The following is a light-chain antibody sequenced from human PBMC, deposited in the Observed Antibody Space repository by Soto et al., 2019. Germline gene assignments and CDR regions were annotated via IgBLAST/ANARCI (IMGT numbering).Light chain of an antibody. J-gene: IGKJ3*01. CDR2: AAS. CDR1: QSIANY. V-gene: IGKV1-16*01. Sequence: DIQMTQSPSSLSASVGDRVTITCRASQSIANYLNWYQQKPGKAPKLLIYAASTLQSGVPSRFSGSGSGTEFTLTISCLQPDDVATYYCQQYNSYSQFTFGPGTKVDIK. CDR3: QQYNSYSQFT.